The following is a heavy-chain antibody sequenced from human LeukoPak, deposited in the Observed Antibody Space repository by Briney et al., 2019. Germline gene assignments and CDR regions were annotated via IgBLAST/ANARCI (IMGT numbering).Heavy chain of an antibody. CDR1: GFTFSTYG. V-gene: IGHV3-23*01. CDR2: ICGSGGGT. Sequence: PGGSLRLSCAASGFTFSTYGMSWVRQAPGKGLEWVSAICGSGGGTYYADSVKGRFTISRDNSKNTLYLQMNSLRAEDTAVYYCAKRGSGWYEDYYYYMDVWGKGTTVTIAS. J-gene: IGHJ6*03. CDR3: AKRGSGWYEDYYYYMDV. D-gene: IGHD6-19*01.